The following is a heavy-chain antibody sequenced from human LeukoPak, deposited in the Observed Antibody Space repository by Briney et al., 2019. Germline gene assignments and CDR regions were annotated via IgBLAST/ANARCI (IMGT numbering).Heavy chain of an antibody. Sequence: GGSLRLSCAASGFTFSGYTMNWVRQAPGKGLEWVSYITSSSYTKSYADSVTGRFTISRDNAKNSLYLQMNSLRAEDTAVYYCAPPSPYGRWGQGTLVTVSS. V-gene: IGHV3-48*01. D-gene: IGHD1-26*01. CDR2: ITSSSYTK. J-gene: IGHJ4*02. CDR1: GFTFSGYT. CDR3: APPSPYGR.